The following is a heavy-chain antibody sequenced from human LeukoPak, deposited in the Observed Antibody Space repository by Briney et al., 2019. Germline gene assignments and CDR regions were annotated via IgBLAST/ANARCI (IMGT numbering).Heavy chain of an antibody. CDR1: GFTFSSYG. Sequence: GGSLRLSCAASGFTFSSYGMHWVRQAPGKGLEWVAVISFDGSNRYYADSVKDRFTISRDNSRNTLYLQMNSLRAEDTAVYYCARDGDSSGMAFDFWGQGTLVTVSS. CDR2: ISFDGSNR. D-gene: IGHD3-22*01. J-gene: IGHJ4*02. V-gene: IGHV3-30*19. CDR3: ARDGDSSGMAFDF.